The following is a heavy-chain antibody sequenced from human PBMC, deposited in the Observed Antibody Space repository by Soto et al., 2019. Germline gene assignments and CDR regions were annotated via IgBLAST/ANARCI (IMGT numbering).Heavy chain of an antibody. CDR2: INPNNGGT. CDR1: GYTFTGFY. V-gene: IGHV1-2*02. D-gene: IGHD3-16*01. J-gene: IGHJ6*02. Sequence: QVQLVQSGAEVKKPGASMKVSCKASGYTFTGFYIHWIRQAPGQGLQWIGYINPNNGGTRFEQRFQGRVTMTRDTTSNTTYVELSRLTSDDTAVYYCARGGGQTYYYSPMDLWGQGTTVTVSS. CDR3: ARGGGQTYYYSPMDL.